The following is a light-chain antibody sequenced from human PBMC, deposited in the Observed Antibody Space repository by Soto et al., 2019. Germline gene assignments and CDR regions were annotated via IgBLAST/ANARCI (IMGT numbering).Light chain of an antibody. Sequence: QSVLTQSPSASASLGASVKLTCTLSSGHSSCAIAWHQQQPEKGPRYFMKLNSDGSHSKGDGIPDRFSGSSSGAERYLTISSLQSEDEADYYCQTWGTGIQVFGTGTKLTVL. CDR2: LNSDGSH. CDR1: SGHSSCA. V-gene: IGLV4-69*01. CDR3: QTWGTGIQV. J-gene: IGLJ1*01.